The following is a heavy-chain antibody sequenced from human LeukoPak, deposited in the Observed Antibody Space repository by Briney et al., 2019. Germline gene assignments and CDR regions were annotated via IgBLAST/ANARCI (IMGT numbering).Heavy chain of an antibody. CDR2: IFYSGST. D-gene: IGHD3-10*01. V-gene: IGHV4-34*12. J-gene: IGHJ3*02. CDR1: GGSFSGYY. CDR3: AKSNGYGLVDI. Sequence: SETLSLTCAVYGGSFSGYYWGWIRQPPGKGLEWIGNIFYSGSTYYSPSLKSRVTISLDTSRNQFSLKLNSVTAADTAVYYCAKSNGYGLVDIWGQGTMVAVSS.